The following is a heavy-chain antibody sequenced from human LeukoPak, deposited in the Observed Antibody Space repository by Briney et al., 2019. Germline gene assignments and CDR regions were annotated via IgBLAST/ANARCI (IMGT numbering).Heavy chain of an antibody. CDR1: GFTFDDYA. J-gene: IGHJ6*03. CDR3: AKDIGEHQYYYYMDV. CDR2: ISWDGGST. D-gene: IGHD3-10*01. Sequence: GGSLRLSCAASGFTFDDYAMHWVRQAPGKGLEWVSLISWDGGSTYYADSVKGRFTISRDNSKNSLYLQMNSLRAEDTALYYCAKDIGEHQYYYYMDVWGKGTTVTVSS. V-gene: IGHV3-43D*03.